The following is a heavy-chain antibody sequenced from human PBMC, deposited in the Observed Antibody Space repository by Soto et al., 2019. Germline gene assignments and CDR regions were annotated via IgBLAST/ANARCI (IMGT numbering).Heavy chain of an antibody. J-gene: IGHJ3*01. D-gene: IGHD1-7*01. CDR2: ISGDGSST. Sequence: VQLVDSGGGLVQPGGSLRLSCAASEFTFRSYWMHWVRQSPGKGLVWVSRISGDGSSTNYADSVKGRFTISRDNAKNTVYLQNDSLRAEDTAVYYCASSLPGTYGAFDRWGQGTMVTVSS. CDR3: ASSLPGTYGAFDR. CDR1: EFTFRSYW. V-gene: IGHV3-74*01.